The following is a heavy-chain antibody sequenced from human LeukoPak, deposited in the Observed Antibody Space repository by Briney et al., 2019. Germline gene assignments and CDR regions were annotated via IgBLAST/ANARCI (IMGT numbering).Heavy chain of an antibody. Sequence: SETLSLTCTVSGGSISSYYWSWIRQPAGKGLEWIGRIYTSGSTNYNPSLKSRVTMSVDTSKNQFSLKLSSVTAADTAVYYCASDGPFFTVTTAKGKLYYFDYWGQGTLVTVSS. CDR2: IYTSGST. V-gene: IGHV4-4*07. CDR1: GGSISSYY. CDR3: ASDGPFFTVTTAKGKLYYFDY. J-gene: IGHJ4*02. D-gene: IGHD4-17*01.